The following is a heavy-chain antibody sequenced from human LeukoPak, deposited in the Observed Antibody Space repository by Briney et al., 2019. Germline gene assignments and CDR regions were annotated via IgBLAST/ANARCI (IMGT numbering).Heavy chain of an antibody. V-gene: IGHV1-8*03. D-gene: IGHD2-2*01. CDR3: ARGYCSSTSCEFDY. CDR1: GYTFTSYD. CDR2: MNPNSGNT. Sequence: GASVKVSCKASGYTFTSYDINWVRQATGQGLEWMGWMNPNSGNTGYAQKFQGRVTITRNTSISTAYMELSSLRSEDTAVYYCARGYCSSTSCEFDYWGQGTLVTVSS. J-gene: IGHJ4*02.